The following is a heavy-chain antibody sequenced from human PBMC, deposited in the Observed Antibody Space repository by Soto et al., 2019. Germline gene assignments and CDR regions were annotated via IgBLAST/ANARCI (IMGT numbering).Heavy chain of an antibody. D-gene: IGHD2-2*02. CDR2: MNPNSGNT. V-gene: IGHV1-8*01. CDR3: ATIPCALPVY. Sequence: QVQLVQSGAEVKKPGASVKVSCKASEYTFTSYDINWVRQASGQGLEWMGWMNPNSGNTGYAQKFQGRVTMSRNISISTAYMELSSLRSEDTAVYYCATIPCALPVYWGQGTLVTVSS. J-gene: IGHJ4*02. CDR1: EYTFTSYD.